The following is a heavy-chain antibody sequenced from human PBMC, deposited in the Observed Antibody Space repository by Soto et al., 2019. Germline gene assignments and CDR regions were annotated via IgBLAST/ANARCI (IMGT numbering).Heavy chain of an antibody. J-gene: IGHJ4*02. CDR3: ARIEVGQLPSSFDY. D-gene: IGHD2-2*01. V-gene: IGHV4-31*03. CDR2: IYYSGST. CDR1: GGSISSGGYY. Sequence: QVQLQESGPGLVKPSQTLSLTCTVSGGSISSGGYYWSWIRQHPGKGLEWIGYIYYSGSTYYNPSIKSRSTISVDTSKNQFSLKLSSVTAADTAVYYCARIEVGQLPSSFDYWGQGTLVTVSS.